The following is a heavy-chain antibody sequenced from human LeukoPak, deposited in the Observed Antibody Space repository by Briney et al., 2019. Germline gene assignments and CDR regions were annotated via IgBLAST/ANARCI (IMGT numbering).Heavy chain of an antibody. CDR2: ISSSSSYI. Sequence: GGSLRLSCAASGFTYSSYSMNWVRQAPGKGLEWVSSISSSSSYIYYADSVKGRFTISRDNAKNSLYLQMNSLRAEDTAVYYCASEVVVAASGPFDYWGQGTLVTVSS. CDR1: GFTYSSYS. J-gene: IGHJ4*02. D-gene: IGHD2-15*01. CDR3: ASEVVVAASGPFDY. V-gene: IGHV3-21*01.